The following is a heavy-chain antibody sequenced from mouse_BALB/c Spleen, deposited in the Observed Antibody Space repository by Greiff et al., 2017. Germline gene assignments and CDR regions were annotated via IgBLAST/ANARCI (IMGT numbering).Heavy chain of an antibody. J-gene: IGHJ1*01. D-gene: IGHD1-2*01. CDR2: ISTYYGNT. CDR3: ARIGTFITTATGYFDV. Sequence: QVQLQQSGPELVRPGVSVKISCKGSGYTFTDYAMHWVKQSHAKSLEWIGVISTYYGNTNYNQKFKGKATMTVDKSSSTAYMELARLTSEDSAIYYCARIGTFITTATGYFDVWGAGTTVTVSS. V-gene: IGHV1-67*01. CDR1: GYTFTDYA.